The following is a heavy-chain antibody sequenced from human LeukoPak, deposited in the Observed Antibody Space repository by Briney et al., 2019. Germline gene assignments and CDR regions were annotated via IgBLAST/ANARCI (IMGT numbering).Heavy chain of an antibody. V-gene: IGHV3-23*01. D-gene: IGHD4-17*01. CDR3: AKYLFSYLSYGDYLES. CDR1: GFTFSSYA. Sequence: GGSLRLSCAASGFTFSSYAMSWVRQAPGKGLEWVSAISGSGGSTYYADSVKGRFTISRDNSKNTLYLQMNSLRAEDTAVYYSAKYLFSYLSYGDYLESWGQGTLVTVSS. CDR2: ISGSGGST. J-gene: IGHJ4*02.